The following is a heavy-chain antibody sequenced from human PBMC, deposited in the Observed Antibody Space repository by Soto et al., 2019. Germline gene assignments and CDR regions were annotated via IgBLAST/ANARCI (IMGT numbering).Heavy chain of an antibody. CDR2: ISGSGGST. D-gene: IGHD6-19*01. V-gene: IGHV3-23*01. CDR3: AKDPDLKGGWYGVVLPAFDI. Sequence: PGGSLRLSCAASGCTCISYAMSWVRQAPGKGLEWVSAISGSGGSTYYADSVKGRFTISRDNSKNTLYLQMNSLRAEDTAVYYCAKDPDLKGGWYGVVLPAFDIWGQGTMVTVSS. CDR1: GCTCISYA. J-gene: IGHJ3*02.